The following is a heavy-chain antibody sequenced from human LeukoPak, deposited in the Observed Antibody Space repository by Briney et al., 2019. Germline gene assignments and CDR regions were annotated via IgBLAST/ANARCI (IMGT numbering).Heavy chain of an antibody. D-gene: IGHD3-3*01. V-gene: IGHV4-31*03. CDR2: IYYSGST. Sequence: PAQPLSLTCTVSGGSISSGGYYWSWIRPHPGKGLEWIGYIYYSGSTYYNPSLKSRVTISVDTSKNQFSLKLSSVTAADTAVYYCARTTIFGVVPGGWFDPWGQGTLVTVSS. CDR3: ARTTIFGVVPGGWFDP. CDR1: GGSISSGGYY. J-gene: IGHJ5*02.